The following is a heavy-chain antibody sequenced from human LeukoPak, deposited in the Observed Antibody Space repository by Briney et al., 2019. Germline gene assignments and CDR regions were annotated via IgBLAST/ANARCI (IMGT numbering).Heavy chain of an antibody. CDR2: ISHDGSNK. D-gene: IGHD5-12*01. Sequence: GGSLRLSCAASTFFFSSYGIHWVRQAPGKGLEWVALISHDGSNKYYADSVKGRFTISRDNSKNTLYLQMNSLRPEDTAVYYCARIQYSGYENYYNYYGMDVWGHGTTVTVSS. CDR1: TFFFSSYG. J-gene: IGHJ6*02. V-gene: IGHV3-30*03. CDR3: ARIQYSGYENYYNYYGMDV.